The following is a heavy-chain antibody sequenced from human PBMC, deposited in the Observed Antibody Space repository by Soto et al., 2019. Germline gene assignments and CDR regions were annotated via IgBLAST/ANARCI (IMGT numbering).Heavy chain of an antibody. CDR3: AGARIVVVPAAITPNYYYYYGMDV. Sequence: SETLSLTCAVYGGSFSGYYWSWIRQPPGKGLEWIGEINHSGSTNYNPSLKSRVTISVDTSKNQFSLKLSSVTAADTAVYYCAGARIVVVPAAITPNYYYYYGMDVWGQGTTVTVSS. CDR2: INHSGST. J-gene: IGHJ6*02. CDR1: GGSFSGYY. V-gene: IGHV4-34*01. D-gene: IGHD2-2*02.